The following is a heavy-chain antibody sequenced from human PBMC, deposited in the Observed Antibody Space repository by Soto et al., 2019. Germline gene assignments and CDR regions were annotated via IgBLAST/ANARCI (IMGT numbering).Heavy chain of an antibody. V-gene: IGHV3-48*02. J-gene: IGHJ4*02. D-gene: IGHD3-22*01. Sequence: EVQLVESGGGLVQPGGSLRLSCAASGFTFSSYSMNWVRQAPGKGLEWVSYISSSSSTIYYADSVKGRFTISRDNAKNSLYLQMNSLREEDTAVYYCARGNPITMIVVVAPDFDYWGQGTLVTVSS. CDR1: GFTFSSYS. CDR2: ISSSSSTI. CDR3: ARGNPITMIVVVAPDFDY.